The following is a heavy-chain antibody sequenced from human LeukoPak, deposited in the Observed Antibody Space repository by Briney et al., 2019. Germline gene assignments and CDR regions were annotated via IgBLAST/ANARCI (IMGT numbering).Heavy chain of an antibody. CDR3: ARGNYYDSSGYNYFDY. Sequence: PSETLSLTCAVYGGSFSGYYWSWIRQPPGKGLEWIGEINHSGSTNYNPSLKSRVTISVDTSKNQFSLKLSSVTAADTAVYYCARGNYYDSSGYNYFDYWGQGTLVTVSS. CDR2: INHSGST. J-gene: IGHJ4*02. V-gene: IGHV4-34*01. D-gene: IGHD3-22*01. CDR1: GGSFSGYY.